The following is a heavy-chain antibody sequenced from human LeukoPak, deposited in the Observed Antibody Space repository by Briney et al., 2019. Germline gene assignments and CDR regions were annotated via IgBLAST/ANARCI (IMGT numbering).Heavy chain of an antibody. D-gene: IGHD3-3*01. CDR1: GGSISGYY. J-gene: IGHJ4*02. CDR2: INHSGST. Sequence: SETLSLTCTVSGGSISGYYWSWIRQPPGKGLEWIGEINHSGSTNYNPSLKSRVTISVDTSKNQFSLKLSSVTAADTAVYYCARPADFWSGYHFDYWGQGTLVTVSS. CDR3: ARPADFWSGYHFDY. V-gene: IGHV4-34*01.